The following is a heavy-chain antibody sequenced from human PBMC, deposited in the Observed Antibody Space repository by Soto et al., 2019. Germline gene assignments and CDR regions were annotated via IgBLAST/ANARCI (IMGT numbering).Heavy chain of an antibody. Sequence: QVQLQESGPGLVKPSGTLSLTCAVSGGSISSSYWWSWVRQPPGKGLEWIGEIYHSGNTNYNPSLKSRVTISVDKSKNQFSQKLSSVTAADTAVYYCARRRITMIVVVFDAFDIWGQGTMVTVSS. CDR2: IYHSGNT. V-gene: IGHV4-4*02. CDR3: ARRRITMIVVVFDAFDI. D-gene: IGHD3-22*01. CDR1: GGSISSSYW. J-gene: IGHJ3*02.